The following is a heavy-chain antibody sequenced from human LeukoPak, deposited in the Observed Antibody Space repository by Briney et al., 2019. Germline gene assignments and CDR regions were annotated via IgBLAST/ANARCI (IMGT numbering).Heavy chain of an antibody. V-gene: IGHV3-21*01. D-gene: IGHD5-12*01. CDR2: ISSSSSYK. Sequence: GGSLRLSCAASGFTFSSYSMNWVRQAPGKGLEWVSSISSSSSYKYYADSVKGRFTISRDNAKNSLSLQLNSLRAEDTAVYYCARDYLAAQWLLSGGDYWGQGTLVTVSS. J-gene: IGHJ4*02. CDR1: GFTFSSYS. CDR3: ARDYLAAQWLLSGGDY.